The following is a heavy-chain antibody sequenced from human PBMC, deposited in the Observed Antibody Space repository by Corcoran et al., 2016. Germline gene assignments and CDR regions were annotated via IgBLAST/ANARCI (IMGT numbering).Heavy chain of an antibody. CDR3: AKGRGALYSSSWYGDY. D-gene: IGHD6-13*01. CDR2: ISYDGSNK. V-gene: IGHV3-30*18. J-gene: IGHJ4*02. Sequence: QVQLVESGGGVVQPGRSLRLSCAASGFTFSSYGMHWVRQAPGKGLEWVAVISYDGSNKYYADAVKGRFTISRDNSKNTLYLQMNSRRAEDTAVYYCAKGRGALYSSSWYGDYWGQGTLVTVSS. CDR1: GFTFSSYG.